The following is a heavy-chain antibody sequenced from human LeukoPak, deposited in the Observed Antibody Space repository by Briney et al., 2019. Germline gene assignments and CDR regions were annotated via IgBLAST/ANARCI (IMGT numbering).Heavy chain of an antibody. Sequence: QPERSLRLSCAASGFAFSSYGMHWVRQAPGKGLEWVAVISYDGSNKYYADSVKGRFTISRDNSKNTLYLQMNSLRAEDTAVYYCARHVGGDWSTVISPYGMDVWGQGTTVTVSS. CDR2: ISYDGSNK. D-gene: IGHD3-10*02. J-gene: IGHJ6*02. V-gene: IGHV3-30*03. CDR1: GFAFSSYG. CDR3: ARHVGGDWSTVISPYGMDV.